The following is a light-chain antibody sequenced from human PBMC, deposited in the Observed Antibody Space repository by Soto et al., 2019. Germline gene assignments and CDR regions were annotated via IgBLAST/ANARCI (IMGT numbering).Light chain of an antibody. J-gene: IGKJ4*01. V-gene: IGKV3-15*01. CDR1: QSVSNN. CDR3: QQYNKCPLT. Sequence: EIVMTQSPATLSVSPGERATLSCRASQSVSNNLAWHQQKPGQAPRLLIYHASTRATGIPARFSGSGSGTEFTLTISSLQSEYFADYYCQQYNKCPLTFGGGTKVEIK. CDR2: HAS.